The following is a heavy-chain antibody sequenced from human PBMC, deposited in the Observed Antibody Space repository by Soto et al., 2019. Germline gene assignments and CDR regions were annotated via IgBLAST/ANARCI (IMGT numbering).Heavy chain of an antibody. CDR1: GYTFTGYY. V-gene: IGHV1-2*04. CDR2: INPNSGGT. D-gene: IGHD2-15*01. Sequence: ASVKVSCKASGYTFTGYYMHWVRQAPGQGLEWMGWINPNSGGTNYAQKFQGWVTMTRDTSISTAYMELSRLRSDDTAVYYCASSGGYCSGGRGDPYYYYGMDVWGKGTTVTVSS. J-gene: IGHJ6*04. CDR3: ASSGGYCSGGRGDPYYYYGMDV.